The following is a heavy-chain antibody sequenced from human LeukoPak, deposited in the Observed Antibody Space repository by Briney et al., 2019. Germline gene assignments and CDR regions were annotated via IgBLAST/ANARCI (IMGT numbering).Heavy chain of an antibody. CDR2: MNPKSGNT. J-gene: IGHJ4*02. D-gene: IGHD3-10*01. CDR1: GYSFSTYD. V-gene: IGHV1-8*01. CDR3: ARGEFGEFLDY. Sequence: ASVKVSCKASGYSFSTYDINWVRQAPGQGLEWMGWMNPKSGNTGYAQNFQGRVTMTRDTSTSTVYMELSSLRSEDTAVYYCARGEFGEFLDYWGQGTLVTVSS.